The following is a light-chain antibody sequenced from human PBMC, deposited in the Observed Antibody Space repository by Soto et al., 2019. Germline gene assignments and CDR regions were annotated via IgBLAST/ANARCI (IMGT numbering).Light chain of an antibody. CDR3: LQRSDWPRT. CDR2: VAS. V-gene: IGKV3D-20*02. CDR1: QTVRNNY. J-gene: IGKJ1*01. Sequence: EIVLTQSPDTLSLSPGERATLSCRASQTVRNNYVTWYQQKPGQAPRLLISVASSRATGIPDRFSASGSGTDFTLTISRVEAEDFAVYFCLQRSDWPRTFGQGPKVDIK.